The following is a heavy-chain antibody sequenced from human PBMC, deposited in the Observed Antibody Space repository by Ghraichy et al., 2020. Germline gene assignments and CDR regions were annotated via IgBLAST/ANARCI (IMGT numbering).Heavy chain of an antibody. D-gene: IGHD5-18*01. J-gene: IGHJ6*02. CDR3: ATLRGFSYGGHHYYYGMDV. CDR1: GFTFSNYA. V-gene: IGHV3-23*01. Sequence: GGSLRLSCAASGFTFSNYAMSWVRQAPGKGLEWVSVISSGGERTYSADSVKGRFTISRDNSQNTLFLQMNSLRAEDTAVYFCATLRGFSYGGHHYYYGMDVWGLGTTVTVSS. CDR2: ISSGGERT.